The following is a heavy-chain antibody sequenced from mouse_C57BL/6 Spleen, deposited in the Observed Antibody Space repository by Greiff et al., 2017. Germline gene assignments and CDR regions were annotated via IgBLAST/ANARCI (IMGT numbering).Heavy chain of an antibody. CDR3: ARLGGSTLMDY. Sequence: QVQLQQSGAELVKPGASVKISCKASGYAFSSYWLNWVKQRPGKGLEWIGQIYPGDGDTNYNGKFKGKATLTADKSSSTAYMQLSSLTSEDSAVYFCARLGGSTLMDYWGQGTSVTVSS. CDR1: GYAFSSYW. D-gene: IGHD1-1*01. J-gene: IGHJ4*01. CDR2: IYPGDGDT. V-gene: IGHV1-80*01.